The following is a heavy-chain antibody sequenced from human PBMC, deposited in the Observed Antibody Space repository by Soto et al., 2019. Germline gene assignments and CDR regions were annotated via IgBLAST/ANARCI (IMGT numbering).Heavy chain of an antibody. Sequence: SETLSLTCTVSGGSISSSSYYWGWIRQPPGKGLEWIGSIYYSGGTYYNPSLKSRVTISVDTSKNQFSLKLSSVTAADTAVYYCARLFRGGLYYYGMDVWGQGTTVTVSS. CDR1: GGSISSSSYY. V-gene: IGHV4-39*01. CDR3: ARLFRGGLYYYGMDV. D-gene: IGHD3-3*01. CDR2: IYYSGGT. J-gene: IGHJ6*02.